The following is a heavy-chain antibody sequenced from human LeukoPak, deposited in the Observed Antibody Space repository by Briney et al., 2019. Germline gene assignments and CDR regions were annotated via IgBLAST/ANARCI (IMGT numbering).Heavy chain of an antibody. V-gene: IGHV1-24*01. Sequence: ASVKVSCKVSGYTLTELSMHWVRQAPGKGLEWMGGFDPEDGETIYAQKFQGRVTMTEDTSTDTAYMELSSLRSEDTAVYYCATIPGYSTSWYDPPVDYWANGTLVTFSS. J-gene: IGHJ4*01. D-gene: IGHD6-13*01. CDR3: ATIPGYSTSWYDPPVDY. CDR2: FDPEDGET. CDR1: GYTLTELS.